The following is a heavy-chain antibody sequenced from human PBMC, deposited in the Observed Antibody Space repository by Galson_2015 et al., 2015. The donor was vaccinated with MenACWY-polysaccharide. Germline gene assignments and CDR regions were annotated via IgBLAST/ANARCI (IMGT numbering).Heavy chain of an antibody. CDR2: IGAYNGKT. CDR1: GYTFTSYG. CDR3: ARENVLLWSTRWFDP. Sequence: SVKVSCEASGYTFTSYGITWVRQAPGQGLEWMGWIGAYNGKTNYAQKLQGRVTMTTDTSTSTAYMELRSLRSDDTAVYYCARENVLLWSTRWFDPWGQGTLVTVSS. D-gene: IGHD3-10*01. V-gene: IGHV1-18*01. J-gene: IGHJ5*02.